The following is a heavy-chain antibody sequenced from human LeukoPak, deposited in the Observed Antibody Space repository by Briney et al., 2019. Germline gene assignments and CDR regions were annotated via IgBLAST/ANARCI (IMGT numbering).Heavy chain of an antibody. V-gene: IGHV1-3*01. D-gene: IGHD1-1*01. J-gene: IGHJ4*02. CDR1: GYTFTSYA. CDR2: FNAGNGNT. Sequence: ASVKVSCKASGYTFTSYAMHWVRQAPGQRLEGMGWFNAGNGNTKYSQKFQGRVTITRDTSASTAYMELSSLRSEDTAVYYCARGLERRPPYDYWGQGTLVTVSS. CDR3: ARGLERRPPYDY.